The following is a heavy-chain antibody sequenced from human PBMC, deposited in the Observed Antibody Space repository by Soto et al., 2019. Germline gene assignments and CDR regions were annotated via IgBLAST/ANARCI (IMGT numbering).Heavy chain of an antibody. D-gene: IGHD3-3*01. Sequence: QVQLVESGGGEVQPGGSLRLSCAASGFTFSRHAIHWVLLTPGRGLEWVLAISRDGSYIYYTDSVKGRFTVSRDNSKKTVFVQMNRLIPDDTALYFCARTRNGGVADSFDSWGQGTRVTVSS. CDR3: ARTRNGGVADSFDS. CDR2: ISRDGSYI. CDR1: GFTFSRHA. J-gene: IGHJ5*01. V-gene: IGHV3-30*04.